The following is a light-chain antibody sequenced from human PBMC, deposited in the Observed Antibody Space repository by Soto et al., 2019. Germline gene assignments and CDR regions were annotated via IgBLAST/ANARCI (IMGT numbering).Light chain of an antibody. V-gene: IGKV1-NL1*01. CDR1: QGISNY. J-gene: IGKJ4*01. Sequence: DIQMTQSPSSLSASVGDRVTITCRASQGISNYLAWYQQKHGQAPRLLIYSASSRATGIPDRFSGSGSGTDFTLTIARLEPEDFALYYCQQYHTSPLTFGGGTKVEIK. CDR2: SAS. CDR3: QQYHTSPLT.